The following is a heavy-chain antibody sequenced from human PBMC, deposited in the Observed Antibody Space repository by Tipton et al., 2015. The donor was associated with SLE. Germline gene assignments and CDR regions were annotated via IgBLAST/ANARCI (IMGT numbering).Heavy chain of an antibody. V-gene: IGHV4-59*01. CDR2: IYYSGST. Sequence: TLSLTCTVSGGSISSYYWSWVRQPPGKGLEWIGYIYYSGSTNYTPSLNSRVTISVDTSKNQFSLKLSSVTAADTAVCYCAGGGGDIFRVGWFDPWGQGTLVTVSS. CDR1: GGSISSYY. D-gene: IGHD2-21*01. J-gene: IGHJ5*02. CDR3: AGGGGDIFRVGWFDP.